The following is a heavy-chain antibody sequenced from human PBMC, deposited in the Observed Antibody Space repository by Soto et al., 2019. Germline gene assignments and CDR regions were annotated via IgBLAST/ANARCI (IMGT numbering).Heavy chain of an antibody. CDR1: GFTFSDYF. CDR3: VRDSARIVVVPRVDGGDWFEP. J-gene: IGHJ5*02. CDR2: ISGSSNNI. D-gene: IGHD2-2*01. V-gene: IGHV3-11*06. Sequence: GGSLRLSCAASGFTFSDYFMSWIRQAPGKGLEWVSFISGSSNNIKYADSVKGRFTISRDNAKNSLYLQMNSLRDEDTAVYYCVRDSARIVVVPRVDGGDWFEPWGQGTLVTVSS.